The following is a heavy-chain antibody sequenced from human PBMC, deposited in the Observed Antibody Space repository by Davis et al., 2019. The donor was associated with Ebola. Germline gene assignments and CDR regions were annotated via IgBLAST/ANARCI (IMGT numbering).Heavy chain of an antibody. J-gene: IGHJ4*02. Sequence: ASVKVSCKASGYTFTSYAMHWVRQAPGQRLEWMGWINAGNGNTKYSQKLQGRVTMTTDTSTSTAYMELRSLRSDDTAVYYCARDRSLFLIGFFDYWGQGTLVTVSS. CDR3: ARDRSLFLIGFFDY. CDR1: GYTFTSYA. V-gene: IGHV1-3*01. D-gene: IGHD2/OR15-2a*01. CDR2: INAGNGNT.